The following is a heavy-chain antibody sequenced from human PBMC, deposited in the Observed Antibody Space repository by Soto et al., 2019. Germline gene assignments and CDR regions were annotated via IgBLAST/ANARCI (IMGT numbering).Heavy chain of an antibody. CDR3: ARDRTDSGYYTNWLDP. CDR2: IIPIFGTT. J-gene: IGHJ5*02. V-gene: IGHV1-69*06. D-gene: IGHD3-22*01. Sequence: SVMVSCKASGGTFGSDAITWVRQAPGQGLEWVGRIIPIFGTTNYAQNLQGRVTISADKSTLTSYMELHSLTSDDTALYYCARDRTDSGYYTNWLDPWGQGTQVTVSS. CDR1: GGTFGSDA.